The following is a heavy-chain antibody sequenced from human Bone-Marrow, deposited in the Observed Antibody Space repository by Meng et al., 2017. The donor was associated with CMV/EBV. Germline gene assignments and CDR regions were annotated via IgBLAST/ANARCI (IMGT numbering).Heavy chain of an antibody. V-gene: IGHV1-69*02. D-gene: IGHD3-22*01. CDR2: IIPILGIA. CDR3: ARISGYYSARD. Sequence: CRASGGTFSSYTISWVRQAPGQGLEWMGRIIPILGIANYAQKFQGRVTITADKSTSTAYMELSSLRSEDTAVYYCARISGYYSARDWGQGTLVTVSS. CDR1: GGTFSSYT. J-gene: IGHJ4*02.